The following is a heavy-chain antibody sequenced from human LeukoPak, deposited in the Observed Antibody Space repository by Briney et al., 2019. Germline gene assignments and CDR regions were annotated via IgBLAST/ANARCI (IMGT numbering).Heavy chain of an antibody. CDR1: GFTFSSYA. D-gene: IGHD3-9*01. CDR3: ATLVFDSSGYSYFDY. J-gene: IGHJ4*02. V-gene: IGHV3-23*01. CDR2: ISGSADNT. Sequence: GGSLRLSCAASGFTFSSYAMSWVRQAPGRGLEWLSAISGSADNTYYADSAKGLFTISRDNSKNTLYLQMNSLRAEDTAVYYCATLVFDSSGYSYFDYWGPGTLVTVSS.